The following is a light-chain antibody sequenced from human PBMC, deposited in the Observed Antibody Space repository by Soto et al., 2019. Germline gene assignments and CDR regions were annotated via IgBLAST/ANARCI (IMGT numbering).Light chain of an antibody. Sequence: QSALTQPASVSGSPGQSITISCTGTSSDVGAYNYVPWYQQHPGKAPKLMIFEVSDRPSGVSNRFSGSKSGNTASLTIAGLQAEDGADYYCSSYTSSNTLVFGGGTKLTVL. CDR1: SSDVGAYNY. J-gene: IGLJ2*01. CDR2: EVS. CDR3: SSYTSSNTLV. V-gene: IGLV2-14*01.